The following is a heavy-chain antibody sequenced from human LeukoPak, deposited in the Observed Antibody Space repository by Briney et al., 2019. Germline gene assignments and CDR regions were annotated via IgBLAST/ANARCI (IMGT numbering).Heavy chain of an antibody. CDR2: IYWDDDK. D-gene: IGHD3-10*01. Sequence: SGPTLVNPTQTLTLTCTFSGFSLSTSGVGVGWIRQPPGKALEWLAHIYWDDDKRYSPSLESRLTITKDSSKNQVVLTMTNMDPVETATYYCAHSAVTMVRVVIIPWFDPWGEGALVTVSS. CDR1: GFSLSTSGVG. J-gene: IGHJ5*02. V-gene: IGHV2-5*02. CDR3: AHSAVTMVRVVIIPWFDP.